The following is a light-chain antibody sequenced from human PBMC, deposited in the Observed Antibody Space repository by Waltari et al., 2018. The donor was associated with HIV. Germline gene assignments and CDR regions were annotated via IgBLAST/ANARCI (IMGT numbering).Light chain of an antibody. Sequence: QTVVTQEPSFSVSPGGTVTLTCGLSFGSVSSTNYPSWYQQTPGQPPRTLIYNTKTRASGVPDRFSGSILGIKAALTITGAQADDDSDYYCVLYMGSGIWLFGGGTKLTVL. CDR2: NTK. CDR3: VLYMGSGIWL. V-gene: IGLV8-61*01. J-gene: IGLJ3*02. CDR1: FGSVSSTNY.